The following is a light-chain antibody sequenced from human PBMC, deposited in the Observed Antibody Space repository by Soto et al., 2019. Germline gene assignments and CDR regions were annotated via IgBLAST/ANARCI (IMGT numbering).Light chain of an antibody. V-gene: IGKV3-15*01. CDR2: GAS. CDR3: QQYNNWPPIT. CDR1: QSVSSK. Sequence: EIVMTQSPSSLSVSPGERATLSCRASQSVSSKLAWYQQKPGQAPRLLIYGASTMATGIPSRFSGSGSGTEFTLTISRLQSEDFAVYYCQQYNNWPPITFGQGTQVEIK. J-gene: IGKJ5*01.